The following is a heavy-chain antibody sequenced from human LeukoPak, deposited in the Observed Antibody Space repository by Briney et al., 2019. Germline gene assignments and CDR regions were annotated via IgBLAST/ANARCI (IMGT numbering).Heavy chain of an antibody. V-gene: IGHV3-23*01. Sequence: GGSLRLSCAASGFTFSSYAMSWVRQTPGKGLEWVSSISSRGDNTFNADSVKGRFTISRDNSRNTLSLQMSSLRAEDTAMYYCARGGLTVTRRTFDRWGQGTLVTVSS. CDR2: ISSRGDNT. CDR3: ARGGLTVTRRTFDR. J-gene: IGHJ4*02. CDR1: GFTFSSYA. D-gene: IGHD4-17*01.